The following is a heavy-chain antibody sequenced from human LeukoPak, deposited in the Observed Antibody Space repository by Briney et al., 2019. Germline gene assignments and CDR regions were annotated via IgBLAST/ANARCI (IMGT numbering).Heavy chain of an antibody. Sequence: PGGSLRLSCAASGFTFSSYEMNWVRQAPGKGLEWVSYISSSGSTIYYTDSVKGRFTISRDNAKNSLYLQMNSLRAEDTAVYYCARDYYDSSGYYYWGQGTLVTVSS. CDR3: ARDYYDSSGYYY. CDR2: ISSSGSTI. V-gene: IGHV3-48*03. J-gene: IGHJ4*02. CDR1: GFTFSSYE. D-gene: IGHD3-22*01.